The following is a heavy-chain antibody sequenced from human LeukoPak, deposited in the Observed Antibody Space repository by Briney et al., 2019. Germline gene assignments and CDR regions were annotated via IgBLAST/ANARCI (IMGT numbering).Heavy chain of an antibody. Sequence: GGSLRLSCAAAGFTFSNYLMHWVRQTPGKGLVWISRISTDGSFTNYADSVKGRFSISRDNAKNTLYLQMNSLRPEDSALYYCARDGGGGYNQIDSWGQGTLVAVSS. CDR2: ISTDGSFT. D-gene: IGHD5-24*01. V-gene: IGHV3-74*01. CDR1: GFTFSNYL. CDR3: ARDGGGGYNQIDS. J-gene: IGHJ4*02.